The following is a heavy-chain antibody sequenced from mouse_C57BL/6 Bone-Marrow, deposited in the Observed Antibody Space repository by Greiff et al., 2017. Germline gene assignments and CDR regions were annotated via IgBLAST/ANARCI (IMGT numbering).Heavy chain of an antibody. CDR1: GFNIKNTY. Sequence: VQLQQSVAELVRPGASVKLSCTASGFNIKNTYMHWVKQRPEQGLEWIGRIDPANGNTKYAPTFQGKATITADTFTNTAYLQLSSLNSENTALDYCARSPVVDDYWGQGTLVTVSA. CDR2: IDPANGNT. D-gene: IGHD1-1*01. CDR3: ARSPVVDDY. V-gene: IGHV14-3*01. J-gene: IGHJ3*01.